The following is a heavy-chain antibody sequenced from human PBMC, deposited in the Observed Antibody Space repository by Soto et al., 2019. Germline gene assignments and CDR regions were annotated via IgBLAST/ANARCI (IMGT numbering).Heavy chain of an antibody. CDR3: AISYVDTAMELAAFDI. V-gene: IGHV5-10-1*01. CDR2: IDPSDSYT. D-gene: IGHD5-18*01. J-gene: IGHJ3*02. Sequence: PGESLKISCKGSGYSFTSYWISWVRQMPGKGLEWMGRIDPSDSYTNYSPSFQGHVTISADKSISTAYLQWSSLKASDTAMYYCAISYVDTAMELAAFDIWGQGTMVTVSS. CDR1: GYSFTSYW.